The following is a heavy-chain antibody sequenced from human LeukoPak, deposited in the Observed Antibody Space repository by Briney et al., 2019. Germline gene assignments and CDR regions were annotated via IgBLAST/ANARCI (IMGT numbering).Heavy chain of an antibody. V-gene: IGHV3-73*01. CDR3: TRLAGADVFDI. J-gene: IGHJ3*02. Sequence: GGSLRLSCAASAFTFSGSAIQWVRQASGKGLEWVGRIRSKANNYATAYAASVEGRFTISRDDSKSTAYLQMNSLKTEDTAVYYCTRLAGADVFDIWGQGTMVTVSS. CDR1: AFTFSGSA. D-gene: IGHD3-10*01. CDR2: IRSKANNYAT.